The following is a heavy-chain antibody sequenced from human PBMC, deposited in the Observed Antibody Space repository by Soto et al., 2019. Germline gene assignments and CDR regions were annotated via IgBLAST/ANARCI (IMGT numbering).Heavy chain of an antibody. V-gene: IGHV1-8*01. Sequence: QVQLVQSGAEVKKPGASVKVSCKASGYTFTSYDIHWVRQATGQGLEWMGWMNPHSGNTGYAQKFQGRVTMTRHTSISTAYMELRSLRSEVTAVYYWAREKGYGYADDGGEGTLVTATS. J-gene: IGHJ4*02. CDR3: AREKGYGYADD. D-gene: IGHD5-18*01. CDR2: MNPHSGNT. CDR1: GYTFTSYD.